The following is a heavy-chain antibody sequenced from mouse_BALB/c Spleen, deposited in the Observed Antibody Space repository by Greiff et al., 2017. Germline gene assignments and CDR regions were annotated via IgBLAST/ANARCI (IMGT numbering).Heavy chain of an antibody. J-gene: IGHJ2*01. Sequence: VQLQQSGAELARPWASVKLSCKASGYTFTSYWMQWVKQRPGQGLEWIGAIYPGDGDTRYTQKFKGKATLTADKSSSTAYMQLSSVASEDSAVYYCSRRGSDYLYYWGHDTTHTVSS. CDR3: SRRGSDYLYY. CDR2: IYPGDGDT. CDR1: GYTFTSYW. D-gene: IGHD1-1*01. V-gene: IGHV1-87*01.